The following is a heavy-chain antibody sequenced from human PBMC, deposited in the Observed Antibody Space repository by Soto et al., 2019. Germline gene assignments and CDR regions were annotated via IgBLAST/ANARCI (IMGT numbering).Heavy chain of an antibody. CDR2: IYYSGSS. Sequence: PSETLSLTCTVSGVSFSTYYWSWIRQAPGKGLEWIGYIYYSGSSNYTPSLKSRVTMSVDTSKNQLPLKLSSVTAADTAVYYCARDQGGPFDYWGQGTLVTVSS. CDR1: GVSFSTYY. J-gene: IGHJ4*02. CDR3: ARDQGGPFDY. V-gene: IGHV4-59*01. D-gene: IGHD2-15*01.